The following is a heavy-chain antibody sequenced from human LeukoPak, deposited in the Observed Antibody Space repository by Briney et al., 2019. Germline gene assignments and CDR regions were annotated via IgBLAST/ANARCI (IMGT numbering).Heavy chain of an antibody. Sequence: PGGSLRLSCAASGFTFSSYGMTWVRQAPGKGLEWVSAITGSGGSTYYADSVKGRFTISRDNSKNTLYLQMNSLRAEGTAVYYCAKDGASSWWYFDLWGRGTLVTVSS. J-gene: IGHJ2*01. CDR1: GFTFSSYG. CDR3: AKDGASSWWYFDL. CDR2: ITGSGGST. D-gene: IGHD1-26*01. V-gene: IGHV3-23*01.